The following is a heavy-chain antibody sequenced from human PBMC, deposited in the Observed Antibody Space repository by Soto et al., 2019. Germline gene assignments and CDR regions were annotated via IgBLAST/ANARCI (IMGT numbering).Heavy chain of an antibody. Sequence: RSLTCTVPGGSISNYYWSWIRQPPGKGLEWIGYIYKGGSTNYSPSLKSRVTISVDTSKNQFSLKLSSVTAADTAVYYCARGPDYDFVWGSYRYMFWCQGTLVTVSS. CDR3: ARGPDYDFVWGSYRYMF. CDR2: IYKGGST. J-gene: IGHJ4*02. D-gene: IGHD3-16*02. V-gene: IGHV4-59*01. CDR1: GGSISNYY.